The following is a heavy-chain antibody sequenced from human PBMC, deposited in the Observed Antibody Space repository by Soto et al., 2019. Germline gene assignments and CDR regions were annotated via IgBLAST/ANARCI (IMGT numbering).Heavy chain of an antibody. J-gene: IGHJ6*02. Sequence: GGSLRLSCAASGFTFSSYWMHWVRQAPGKGLVWVSRINSDGSSTSYADSVKGRFTISRDNAKNTLYLQMNSLRAEDTAVYYCARDGTYYYDSSGYYTAGVYGMDVWGQGTTVTVSS. CDR1: GFTFSSYW. D-gene: IGHD3-22*01. CDR3: ARDGTYYYDSSGYYTAGVYGMDV. V-gene: IGHV3-74*01. CDR2: INSDGSST.